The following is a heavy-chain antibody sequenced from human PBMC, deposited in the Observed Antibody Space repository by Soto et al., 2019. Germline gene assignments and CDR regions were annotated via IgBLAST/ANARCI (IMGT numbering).Heavy chain of an antibody. Sequence: ASVKVSCKASGYSFTGYYLHWVRQAPGQGLEWMGWTNPNSGGTNYAQKFQGRVTMTRDTSISTAYMELTGLTSDDTAVYYCAKDESSTSYNYALDYWGQGTLVTVSS. CDR2: TNPNSGGT. D-gene: IGHD1-1*01. CDR3: AKDESSTSYNYALDY. J-gene: IGHJ4*02. V-gene: IGHV1-2*02. CDR1: GYSFTGYY.